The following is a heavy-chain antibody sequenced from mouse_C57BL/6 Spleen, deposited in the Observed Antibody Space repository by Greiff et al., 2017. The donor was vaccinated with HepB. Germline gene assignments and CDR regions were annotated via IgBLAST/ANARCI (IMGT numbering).Heavy chain of an antibody. CDR1: GYTFTSYW. CDR3: ARIYYDYDYAMDY. D-gene: IGHD2-4*01. V-gene: IGHV1-52*01. Sequence: QVHVKQPGAELVRPGSSVKLSCKASGYTFTSYWMHWVKQRPIQGLEWIGNIDPSDSETHYNQKFKDKATLTVDKSSSTAYMQLSSLTSEDSAVYYCARIYYDYDYAMDYWGQGTSVTVSS. J-gene: IGHJ4*01. CDR2: IDPSDSET.